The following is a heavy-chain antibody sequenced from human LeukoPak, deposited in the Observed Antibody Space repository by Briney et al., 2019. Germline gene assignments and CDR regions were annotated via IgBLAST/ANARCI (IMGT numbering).Heavy chain of an antibody. D-gene: IGHD4/OR15-4a*01. CDR1: GFTFSGSA. J-gene: IGHJ6*02. CDR3: AGANLDYYGMDV. Sequence: GGSLRLSCAASGFTFSGSAMHWVRQAPGKGLEWVGRIRSEANSYATAYGESVKGRFTFPRDESKNTAYLQMDSLQTEDTAVYYCAGANLDYYGMDVWGQGTTVTVSS. CDR2: IRSEANSYAT. V-gene: IGHV3-73*01.